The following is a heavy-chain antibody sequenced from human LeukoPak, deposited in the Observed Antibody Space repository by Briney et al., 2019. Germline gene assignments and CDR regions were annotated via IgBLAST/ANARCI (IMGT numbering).Heavy chain of an antibody. CDR1: GFTFSDYY. D-gene: IGHD6-13*01. CDR3: ARDFETGIARMPPNWFDP. CDR2: ISSSGSTI. J-gene: IGHJ5*02. V-gene: IGHV3-11*01. Sequence: GGSLRLSCAASGFTFSDYYMSWIRQAPGKGLEWVSYISSSGSTIYYADSVKGRFTISRDNAKNSLYLQMNSLRAEDTAVYYCARDFETGIARMPPNWFDPWGQGTLVTVSS.